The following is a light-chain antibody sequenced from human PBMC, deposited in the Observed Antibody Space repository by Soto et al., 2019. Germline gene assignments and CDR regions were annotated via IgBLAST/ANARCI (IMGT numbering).Light chain of an antibody. CDR1: QTVNSR. CDR2: HTS. J-gene: IGKJ1*01. Sequence: EIVLTHFPATLSSSPGERPPSSCRASQTVNSRLAWYQHKPGQAPRLLIYHTSNRATGIPARFSGSGSGTDFTLTISSLEPEDFAVYYCHQRQSWPRTFGQGTKVDIK. V-gene: IGKV3-11*01. CDR3: HQRQSWPRT.